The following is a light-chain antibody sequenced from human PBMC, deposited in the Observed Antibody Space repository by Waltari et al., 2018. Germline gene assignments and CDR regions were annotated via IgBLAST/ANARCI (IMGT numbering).Light chain of an antibody. V-gene: IGLV1-40*01. Sequence: QSGLTQPPSVSGAPGQRVTIPCTGSSSNIGAGSEVHWYPLLPGTVPKLLIYGNSNRPSGVPDRFSGSKSGTSASLAITGLQAEDEADYYCQSYDSSLSASVFGGGTKLTVL. CDR3: QSYDSSLSASV. CDR1: SSNIGAGSE. CDR2: GNS. J-gene: IGLJ2*01.